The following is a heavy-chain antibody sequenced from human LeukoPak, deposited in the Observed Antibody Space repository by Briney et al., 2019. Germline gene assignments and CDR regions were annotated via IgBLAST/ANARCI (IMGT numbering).Heavy chain of an antibody. J-gene: IGHJ4*02. CDR3: ARDLIETYCGGDCHPTLFDY. V-gene: IGHV1-18*01. D-gene: IGHD2-21*02. Sequence: ASVKVSCKASGYTFTSYGISWVRQAPGQGLEWMGWISAYNGNTNYAQKLQGRVTMTTDTPTSTAYMELRSLRSDDTAVYYWARDLIETYCGGDCHPTLFDYWGQGTLVTVSS. CDR2: ISAYNGNT. CDR1: GYTFTSYG.